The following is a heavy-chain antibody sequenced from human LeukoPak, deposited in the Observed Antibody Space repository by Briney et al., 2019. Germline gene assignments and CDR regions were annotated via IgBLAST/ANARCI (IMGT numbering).Heavy chain of an antibody. D-gene: IGHD1-26*01. J-gene: IGHJ6*03. CDR1: GGSISSGSYY. CDR3: AREEGSGSYFAYYYYMDV. Sequence: SETLSLTCTVSGGSISSGSYYWSWIRQPAGKGLEWIGRIYTSGSTNYNPSLKSRVTISVDTSKNQFSLKLSSVTAADTAVYYCAREEGSGSYFAYYYYMDVWGQGTTVTVSS. CDR2: IYTSGST. V-gene: IGHV4-61*02.